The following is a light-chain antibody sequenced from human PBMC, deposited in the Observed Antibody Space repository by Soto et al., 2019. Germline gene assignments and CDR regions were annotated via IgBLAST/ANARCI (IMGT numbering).Light chain of an antibody. J-gene: IGKJ1*01. V-gene: IGKV3-15*01. CDR2: GAS. Sequence: ELVMTHSPATLSVSPGERATLSCRASQSVSSNLGWYQQKLGQAPRLLIYGASTRATGVPARFSGSGSGTEFTLTISSLQSEDFAVYYCQQYKDWPTWTFGQGTKVDIK. CDR3: QQYKDWPTWT. CDR1: QSVSSN.